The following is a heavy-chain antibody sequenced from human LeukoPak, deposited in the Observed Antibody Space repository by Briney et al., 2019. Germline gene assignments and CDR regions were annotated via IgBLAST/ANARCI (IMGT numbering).Heavy chain of an antibody. D-gene: IGHD6-13*01. CDR3: AKSGAAGMDV. CDR1: GFTFSSYG. J-gene: IGHJ6*02. V-gene: IGHV3-30*18. Sequence: GGPLRLSCAASGFTFSSYGMHWVRQAPGKGLEGVAVISYDGSNKYYADSVKGRFTITRDNSKNTLYLQMNSLRAEDTAVYYCAKSGAAGMDVWGQGTTVTVSS. CDR2: ISYDGSNK.